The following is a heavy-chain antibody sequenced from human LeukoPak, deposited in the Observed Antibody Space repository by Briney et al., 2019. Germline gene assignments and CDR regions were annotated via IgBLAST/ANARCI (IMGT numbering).Heavy chain of an antibody. CDR1: GYTFTGYY. CDR2: INPSGGST. CDR3: ARRAAAGMGYYFDY. Sequence: ASVKVSCKASGYTFTGYYLYWVRQDPGPGLEWMGIINPSGGSTSYAQKFQGRVTMTRDMSTSTVYMELSSLRSEDTAVYYCARRAAAGMGYYFDYWGQGTLVTVSS. J-gene: IGHJ4*02. D-gene: IGHD6-13*01. V-gene: IGHV1-46*01.